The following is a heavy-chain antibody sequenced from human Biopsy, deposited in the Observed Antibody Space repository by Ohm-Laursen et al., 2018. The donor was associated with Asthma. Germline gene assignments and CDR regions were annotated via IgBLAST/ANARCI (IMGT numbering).Heavy chain of an antibody. CDR3: ARHWDWGSFFDY. CDR1: GGSMSSSSYY. CDR2: ISYTGSA. D-gene: IGHD7-27*01. V-gene: IGHV4-39*01. J-gene: IGHJ4*02. Sequence: SQTLSLTCTVSGGSMSSSSYYWGWVRQPPGKGLEWMGSISYTGSAYHNPSLKSRVSISVDTSKYHFSLKLSSVTAADTAVYYCARHWDWGSFFDYWGQGTPVTVSS.